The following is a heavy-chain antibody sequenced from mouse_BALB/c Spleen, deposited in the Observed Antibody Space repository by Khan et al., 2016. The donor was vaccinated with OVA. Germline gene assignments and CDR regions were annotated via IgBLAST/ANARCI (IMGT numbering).Heavy chain of an antibody. J-gene: IGHJ3*01. D-gene: IGHD2-4*01. CDR1: GFSFTTCG. CDR3: ARNYEYDEGLAY. Sequence: QVQLKQSGPGLVQPSQSLSITCTVSGFSFTTCGVHWVRQSPAKGLEWRGVIWSGGGADYYTAFLYSLIISTDHSKSQLFFKMNSLHANDTATYYCARNYEYDEGLAYWGQGTLVTVSA. V-gene: IGHV2-2*02. CDR2: IWSGGGA.